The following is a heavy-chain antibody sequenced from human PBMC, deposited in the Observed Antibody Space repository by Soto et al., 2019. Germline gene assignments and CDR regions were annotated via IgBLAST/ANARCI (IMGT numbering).Heavy chain of an antibody. D-gene: IGHD3-3*01. V-gene: IGHV3-21*01. J-gene: IGHJ4*02. CDR1: GFTFSSYS. Sequence: GGSLRLSCAASGFTFSSYSMNWVRQAPGKGLEWVSSISSSSSYIYYADSVKGRFTISRDNAKNSLYLQMNSLRAEDTAVYYCARVVRNFGVVITHGPYFDYWGQGTLVTVSS. CDR3: ARVVRNFGVVITHGPYFDY. CDR2: ISSSSSYI.